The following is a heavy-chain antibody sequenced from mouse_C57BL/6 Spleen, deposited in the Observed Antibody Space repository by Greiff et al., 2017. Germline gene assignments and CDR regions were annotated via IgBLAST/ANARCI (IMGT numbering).Heavy chain of an antibody. CDR2: INPSSGYT. CDR1: GYTFTSYT. J-gene: IGHJ2*01. D-gene: IGHD3-1*01. Sequence: VMLVESGAELARPGASVKMSCKASGYTFTSYTMHWVKQRPGQGLEWIGYINPSSGYTKYNQKFKDKATLTADKSSSTAYMQLSSLTSEDSAVYYCARSGLDYWGQGTTLTVSS. V-gene: IGHV1-4*01. CDR3: ARSGLDY.